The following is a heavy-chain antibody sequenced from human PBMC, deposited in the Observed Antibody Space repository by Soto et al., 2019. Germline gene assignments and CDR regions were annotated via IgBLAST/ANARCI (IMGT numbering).Heavy chain of an antibody. CDR3: ARGGQSWFGELLYYFDY. CDR2: IIPILGIA. V-gene: IGHV1-69*10. CDR1: GGTFSSYA. J-gene: IGHJ4*02. Sequence: ASVKVYCKASGGTFSSYAISWVRQAPGQGLEWMGGIIPILGIANYAQKFQGRVTITADKSTSTAYMELSSLRSEDTAVYYCARGGQSWFGELLYYFDYWGQGTLVTVSS. D-gene: IGHD3-10*01.